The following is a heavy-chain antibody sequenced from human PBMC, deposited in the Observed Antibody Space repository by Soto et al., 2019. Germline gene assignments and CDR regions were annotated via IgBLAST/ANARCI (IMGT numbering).Heavy chain of an antibody. D-gene: IGHD3-3*01. CDR1: GGSFGKSA. CDR2: FIPVYRTL. V-gene: IGHV1-69*01. J-gene: IGHJ4*02. CDR3: ATGVIWIGYFTVDS. Sequence: QVQLVQSGAEVKKPGSSVKVSCKASGGSFGKSAINWVRQTPGQGLEWLGGFIPVYRTLNYAQKFQGRVTITADESTGTAYMTLRSLASDDTAVYYCATGVIWIGYFTVDSWGQGTRVTFSS.